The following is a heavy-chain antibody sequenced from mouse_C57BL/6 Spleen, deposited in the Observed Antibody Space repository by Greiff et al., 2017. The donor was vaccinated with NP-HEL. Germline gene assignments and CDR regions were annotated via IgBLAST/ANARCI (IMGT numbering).Heavy chain of an antibody. CDR2: IDPETGGT. CDR1: GYTFTDYE. J-gene: IGHJ2*01. Sequence: QVQLQQSGAELVRPGASVTLSCKASGYTFTDYEMHWVKQTPVHGLEWIGAIDPETGGTAYNQKFKGKATLTADKSSSTAYMQLSSLTSEDSAVYFCARNPPDYYGSPDYWGQGTTLTVSS. D-gene: IGHD1-1*01. CDR3: ARNPPDYYGSPDY. V-gene: IGHV1-15*01.